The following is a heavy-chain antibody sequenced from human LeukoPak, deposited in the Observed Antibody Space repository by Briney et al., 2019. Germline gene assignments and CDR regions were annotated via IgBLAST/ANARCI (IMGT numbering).Heavy chain of an antibody. V-gene: IGHV1-24*01. D-gene: IGHD3-3*01. CDR1: LYTVTELS. J-gene: IGHJ4*02. CDR3: VTDIYDSTSGYCPVRFDY. Sequence: ASVKVSCKHSLYTVTELSLLEVQRTPGKGLEWMGGFDPEDGETINAQKFQGRLTMTEDMSTDTAYMVLRNLRSEHRVVSYCVTDIYDSTSGYCPVRFDYWGQGTLVTVSS. CDR2: FDPEDGET.